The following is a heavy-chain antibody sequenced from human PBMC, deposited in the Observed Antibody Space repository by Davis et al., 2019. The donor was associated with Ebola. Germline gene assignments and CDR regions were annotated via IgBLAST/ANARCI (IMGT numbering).Heavy chain of an antibody. Sequence: GGSLRLSCAASGFTFSSYGMNWVRQAPGKGLEWVSSISSSSSYIYYADSVKGRFTISRDNAKNSLYLQMNSLRAEDTAVYYCLGKVPAANYYYYGMDVWGQGTTVTVSS. V-gene: IGHV3-21*01. CDR3: LGKVPAANYYYYGMDV. CDR1: GFTFSSYG. J-gene: IGHJ6*02. D-gene: IGHD2-2*01. CDR2: ISSSSSYI.